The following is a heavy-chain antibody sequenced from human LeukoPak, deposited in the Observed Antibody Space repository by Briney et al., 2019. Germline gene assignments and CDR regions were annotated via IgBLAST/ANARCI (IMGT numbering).Heavy chain of an antibody. CDR2: ISSSSSYI. V-gene: IGHV3-21*01. CDR1: GFTFSSYS. Sequence: GGSLRLSCAASGFTFSSYSMNWVRQAPGKGLEWVSSISSSSSYIYYADSVKGRFTISRDNAKNSLYQQMNSLRAEDTAVYYCARDRAPPTTVTTEGFDYWGQGTLVTVSS. D-gene: IGHD4-17*01. CDR3: ARDRAPPTTVTTEGFDY. J-gene: IGHJ4*02.